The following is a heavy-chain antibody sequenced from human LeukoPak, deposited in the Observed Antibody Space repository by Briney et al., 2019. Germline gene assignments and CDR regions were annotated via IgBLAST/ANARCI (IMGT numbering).Heavy chain of an antibody. D-gene: IGHD4-17*01. Sequence: GGSLRLSCAASGFTFSSYGMHWVRQAPGKGLEWVAVISYDGSNKYYADSVKGRFTISRDNSKNTLYLQMNSLRAEDTAVYYCAKDPSPEATVTTCDYWGQGTLVTVSS. CDR2: ISYDGSNK. J-gene: IGHJ4*02. V-gene: IGHV3-30*18. CDR1: GFTFSSYG. CDR3: AKDPSPEATVTTCDY.